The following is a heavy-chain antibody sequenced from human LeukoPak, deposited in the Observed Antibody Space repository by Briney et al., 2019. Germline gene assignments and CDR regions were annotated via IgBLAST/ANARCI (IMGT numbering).Heavy chain of an antibody. CDR3: ARDEWVLSNRGGFDI. V-gene: IGHV1-18*01. CDR1: GYSFSSYG. CDR2: ISAYNGNT. Sequence: GASVKVSRKASGYSFSSYGISWVRQGPGHGLEWMGWISAYNGNTNYAQKLQDRVTMTTDTSTSTAYMELRSLRSDDTAVYYCARDEWVLSNRGGFDIWGQGTMVTVSS. D-gene: IGHD2-15*01. J-gene: IGHJ3*02.